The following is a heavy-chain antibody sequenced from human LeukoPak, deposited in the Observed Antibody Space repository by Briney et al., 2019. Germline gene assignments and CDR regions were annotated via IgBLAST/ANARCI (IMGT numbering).Heavy chain of an antibody. CDR3: ARGLGTGYMDV. J-gene: IGHJ6*03. Sequence: PSETLSLTCTVSGGSISSYYWSWIRQPPGKGLEWIGEINHSGSTNYNPSLKSRVTISVDTSKNQFSLKLSSVTAADTAVYYCARGLGTGYMDVWGKGTTVTVSS. V-gene: IGHV4-34*01. D-gene: IGHD3-16*01. CDR2: INHSGST. CDR1: GGSISSYY.